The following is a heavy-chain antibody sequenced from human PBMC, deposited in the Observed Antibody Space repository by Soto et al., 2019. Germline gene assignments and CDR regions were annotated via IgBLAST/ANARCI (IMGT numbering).Heavy chain of an antibody. Sequence: QAHLVESGGGVVQPGTSLRLSCAASGVSFNSYDMHWVRQARGKGPEWVAIISYDGSNTYYSDSVRGRFTISRDTSKDTLYLQMHSLRSEDTAIYYCVRISRYCSGGDCHAWGQGTQVTVSS. CDR1: GVSFNSYD. CDR3: VRISRYCSGGDCHA. V-gene: IGHV3-30*03. CDR2: ISYDGSNT. D-gene: IGHD2-15*01. J-gene: IGHJ5*02.